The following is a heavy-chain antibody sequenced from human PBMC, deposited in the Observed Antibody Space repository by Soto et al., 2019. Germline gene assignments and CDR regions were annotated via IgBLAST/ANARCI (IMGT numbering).Heavy chain of an antibody. D-gene: IGHD2-15*01. CDR2: ISYDGSNK. J-gene: IGHJ3*02. Sequence: GGSLRLSCAASGFTFSSYAMHWVRQAPGKGLEWVAVISYDGSNKYYADSVKGRFTISRDNSKNTLYLQMDSLRAEDTAVYYCARGYCSGGSCYLPDVFDIWGQATMVTVSS. V-gene: IGHV3-30-3*01. CDR3: ARGYCSGGSCYLPDVFDI. CDR1: GFTFSSYA.